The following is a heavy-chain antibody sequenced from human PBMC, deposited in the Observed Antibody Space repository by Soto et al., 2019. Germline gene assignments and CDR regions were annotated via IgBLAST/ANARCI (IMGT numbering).Heavy chain of an antibody. CDR2: IYYSGST. J-gene: IGHJ4*02. CDR1: GGSISISSYS. Sequence: SETLCITCIFSGGSISISSYSWGWIRQPPGKGLEWIGSIYYSGSTYYNPSLKSRVTISVDTSKNQFSLKLSSVTAADTAVYYCARLPRRGYSSSWYLWGQGTLVTVSS. D-gene: IGHD6-13*01. CDR3: ARLPRRGYSSSWYL. V-gene: IGHV4-39*01.